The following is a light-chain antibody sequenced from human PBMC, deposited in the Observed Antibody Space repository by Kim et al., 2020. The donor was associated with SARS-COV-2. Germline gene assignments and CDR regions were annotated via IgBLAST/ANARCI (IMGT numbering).Light chain of an antibody. V-gene: IGLV1-40*01. J-gene: IGLJ2*01. CDR3: QSYDRSLSGSV. CDR1: SSKIGPYID. CDR2: GNT. Sequence: VTHPCPGPSSKIGPYIDVHWYQQLPGRAPKLLIPGNTNRPSGVPDRFSGSKSGTSACLDITGLQAEDEAVYYCQSYDRSLSGSVFGGGTQLTVL.